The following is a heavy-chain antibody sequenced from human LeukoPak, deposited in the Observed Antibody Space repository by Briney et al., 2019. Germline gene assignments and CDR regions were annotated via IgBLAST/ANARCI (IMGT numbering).Heavy chain of an antibody. CDR3: ARRSPTRSLEWFFDY. V-gene: IGHV4-39*01. CDR1: GGSISSSSYY. CDR2: IYYSGST. J-gene: IGHJ4*02. Sequence: KASETLSLTCTVSGGSISSSSYYWGWIRQPPGKGLEWIGSIYYSGSTYYNPSLKSRVTISVDTSKNQFSLKLSSVTAADTAVYYCARRSPTRSLEWFFDYWGQGTLVTVSS. D-gene: IGHD3-3*01.